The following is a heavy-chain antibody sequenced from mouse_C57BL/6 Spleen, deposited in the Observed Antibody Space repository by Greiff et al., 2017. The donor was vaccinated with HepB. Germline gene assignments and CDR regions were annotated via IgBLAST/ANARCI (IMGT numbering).Heavy chain of an antibody. Sequence: EVQLVESEGGLVQPGSSMKLSCTASGFTFSDYYMAWVRQVPEKGLEWVANINYDGSSTYYLDSLKSRFIISRDNAKNILYLQMSSLKSEDTATYDCARVDYYGSSSFYWYFDVWGTGTTVTVSS. J-gene: IGHJ1*03. CDR2: INYDGSST. V-gene: IGHV5-16*01. CDR3: ARVDYYGSSSFYWYFDV. CDR1: GFTFSDYY. D-gene: IGHD1-1*01.